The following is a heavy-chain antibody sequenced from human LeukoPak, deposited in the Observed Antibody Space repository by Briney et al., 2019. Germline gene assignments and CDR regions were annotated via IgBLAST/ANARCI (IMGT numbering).Heavy chain of an antibody. D-gene: IGHD5-18*01. Sequence: SETLSLTCTVSGGSISSSSYYWGWIRQPPGRGLEWIGEINHSGSTNYNPSLKSRATISVDTSKNQFSLKLSSVTAADTAVYYCARGGLQLWFPPYLWGRGTLVTVSS. J-gene: IGHJ2*01. CDR3: ARGGLQLWFPPYL. V-gene: IGHV4-39*07. CDR2: INHSGST. CDR1: GGSISSSSYY.